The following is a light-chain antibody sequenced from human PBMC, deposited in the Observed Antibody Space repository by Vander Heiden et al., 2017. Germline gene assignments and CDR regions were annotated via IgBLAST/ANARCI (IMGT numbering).Light chain of an antibody. J-gene: IGKJ1*01. Sequence: DIQMTQSPSTLSASVGDRVTITCRASQSISSWLAWYQQKPGKAPKLLIYKASSLGSGVPSRCSGSGSGTEFTLTSSSLQPDDFATYYCQQYNSYSRTFGQGTKVEIK. CDR3: QQYNSYSRT. V-gene: IGKV1-5*03. CDR1: QSISSW. CDR2: KAS.